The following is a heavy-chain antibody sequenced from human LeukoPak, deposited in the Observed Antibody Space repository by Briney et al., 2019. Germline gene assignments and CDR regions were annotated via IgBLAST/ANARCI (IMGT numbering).Heavy chain of an antibody. D-gene: IGHD5-12*01. CDR3: ARVVYSGYDFRGAMDV. CDR1: GGSISSYY. J-gene: IGHJ6*03. CDR2: IYYTGST. Sequence: SETLSLTCTVSGGSISSYYWSWIRQPPGKGLEWIGYIYYTGSTNHNPSLKSRVTISVDTSKNQFSLKLSSVTAADTAVYNCARVVYSGYDFRGAMDVWGKGTTVTVSS. V-gene: IGHV4-59*01.